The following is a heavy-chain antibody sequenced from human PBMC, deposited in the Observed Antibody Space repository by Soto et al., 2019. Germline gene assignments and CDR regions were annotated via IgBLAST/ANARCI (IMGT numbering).Heavy chain of an antibody. D-gene: IGHD4-17*01. J-gene: IGHJ4*02. V-gene: IGHV3-33*01. CDR2: IWYDGSNK. Sequence: PGGSLRLSCAASGFTFSSYGMHWVRQAPGKGLEWVAVIWYDGSNKYYADSVKGRFTISRDNSKNTLYLQMNSLRAEDTAVYYCARDRHGDYRGGYFDYWGQGTLVTVSS. CDR3: ARDRHGDYRGGYFDY. CDR1: GFTFSSYG.